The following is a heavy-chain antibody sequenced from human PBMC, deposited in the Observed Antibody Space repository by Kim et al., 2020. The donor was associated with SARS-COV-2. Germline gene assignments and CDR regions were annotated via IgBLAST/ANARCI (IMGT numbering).Heavy chain of an antibody. D-gene: IGHD2-15*01. CDR3: AKGRGSEGGGLSL. CDR1: GFTFSGYA. J-gene: IGHJ4*02. CDR2: TRGSGGST. V-gene: IGHV3-23*01. Sequence: GGSLRLSCAASGFTFSGYAMNWVRQAPGKGLEWVSVTRGSGGSTYYADSVKGRFTISRDNSKSTLYLQMNSLRVEDTAVYYCAKGRGSEGGGLSLWGQGTLVTVSS.